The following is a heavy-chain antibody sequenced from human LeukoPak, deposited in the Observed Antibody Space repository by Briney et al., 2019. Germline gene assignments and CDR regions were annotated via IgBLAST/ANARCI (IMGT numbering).Heavy chain of an antibody. J-gene: IGHJ4*02. CDR1: GGSFSGYY. CDR3: ARGQYRRDY. Sequence: PSETLSLTCAVYGGSFSGYYWSWIRQPPGKGLEWIGEINHSGSTNYNPSLKSRVTVSVDTSKNQFSLYPNSVTAADTAVYYCARGQYRRDYWGQGTLVTVSS. D-gene: IGHD3-16*02. CDR2: INHSGST. V-gene: IGHV4-34*01.